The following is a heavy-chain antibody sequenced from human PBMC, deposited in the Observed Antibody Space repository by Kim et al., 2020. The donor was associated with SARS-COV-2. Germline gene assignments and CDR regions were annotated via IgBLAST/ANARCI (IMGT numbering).Heavy chain of an antibody. CDR3: ARTGRDWFDP. V-gene: IGHV4-59*01. D-gene: IGHD3-10*01. Sequence: STNHNPSRKRRVTISVDTSKNQFSLKVSSVTAADTAVYYCARTGRDWFDPWGQGTLVTVSS. J-gene: IGHJ5*01. CDR2: ST.